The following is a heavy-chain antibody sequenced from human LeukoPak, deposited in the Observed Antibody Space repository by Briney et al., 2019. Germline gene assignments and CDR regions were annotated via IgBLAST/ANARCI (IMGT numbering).Heavy chain of an antibody. Sequence: PGGSLRLSCAASGFTFDDYGMSWVRQAPGKGLEWVSGINWNGGSTGYADSVKGRFTISRDNAKNSLYLQMNSLRAEDTALYHCASMYSSSWYWFDPWGQGTLVTVSS. V-gene: IGHV3-20*01. CDR1: GFTFDDYG. D-gene: IGHD6-13*01. CDR2: INWNGGST. J-gene: IGHJ5*02. CDR3: ASMYSSSWYWFDP.